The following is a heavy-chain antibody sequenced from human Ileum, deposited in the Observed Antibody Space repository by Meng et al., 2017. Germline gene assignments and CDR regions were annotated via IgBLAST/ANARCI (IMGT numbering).Heavy chain of an antibody. V-gene: IGHV4-31*01. CDR2: VYYSGSA. J-gene: IGHJ5*02. CDR3: ARDSGWFDR. Sequence: QVPLQESGPGLVKPSQTLSLPCPFSGGSFGSGCYYWSLIRQHPERGLEWIGYVYYSGSAYYNPSLKSQVTISVDTSKNQFSLNLSSVTAADTAVYYCARDSGWFDRWGQGTLVTVSS. CDR1: GGSFGSGCYY.